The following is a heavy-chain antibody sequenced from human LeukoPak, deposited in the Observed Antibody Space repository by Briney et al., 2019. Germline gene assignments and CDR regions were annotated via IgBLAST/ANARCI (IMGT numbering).Heavy chain of an antibody. CDR2: INESGST. J-gene: IGHJ4*02. CDR3: ARSGSVSLPPLY. Sequence: RSSETLSLTCAVFGGSFSGYFWSWIRQPPGKGLEWIGEINESGSTNYNPSLKSRVTISVDTSKNQFSLKLSSVTTADTAVYYCARSGSVSLPPLYWGQGTLLTVSS. D-gene: IGHD3-10*01. CDR1: GGSFSGYF. V-gene: IGHV4-34*01.